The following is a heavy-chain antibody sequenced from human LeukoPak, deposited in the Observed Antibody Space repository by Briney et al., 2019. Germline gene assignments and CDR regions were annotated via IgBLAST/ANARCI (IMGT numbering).Heavy chain of an antibody. CDR1: GFTFSDYY. CDR2: ISSSGSII. D-gene: IGHD3-22*01. CDR3: ARVQPHYYDSSGYPPDY. V-gene: IGHV3-11*01. Sequence: GGSLRVSCAASGFTFSDYYMSWIRQAPGKGLEWVSYISSSGSIIHYADSVKGRFTISRDNAKNALYLQMNSLRAEDTAVYYCARVQPHYYDSSGYPPDYWGQGTLVTVSS. J-gene: IGHJ4*02.